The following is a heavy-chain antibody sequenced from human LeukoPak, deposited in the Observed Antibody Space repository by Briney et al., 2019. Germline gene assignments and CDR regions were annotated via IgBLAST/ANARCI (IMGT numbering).Heavy chain of an antibody. CDR2: ISGSGGST. J-gene: IGHJ4*02. CDR1: GFTFSSYA. V-gene: IGHV3-23*01. D-gene: IGHD3-16*01. Sequence: PGGSLRLSCAASGFTFSSYAMSWVRQAPGKGLEWVSAISGSGGSTYYADSVKGRFAISRDNSKNTLYLQMNSLRAEDTAVYYCAKVSPVWGSQYYFDYWGQGTLVTVSS. CDR3: AKVSPVWGSQYYFDY.